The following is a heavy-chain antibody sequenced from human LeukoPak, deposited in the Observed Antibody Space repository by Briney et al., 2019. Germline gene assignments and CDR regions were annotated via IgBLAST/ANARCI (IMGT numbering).Heavy chain of an antibody. Sequence: GGSLRLSCAASGFTFSDYYMSWIRQAPGKGLEWVSYISSSGSTIYYADSVKGRFTISRDNAKNSLYLQMNSLRAEDTAVYYCARDRAYYDILTGYYRDFIYWGQGTLVTVSS. D-gene: IGHD3-9*01. V-gene: IGHV3-11*01. CDR1: GFTFSDYY. CDR3: ARDRAYYDILTGYYRDFIY. CDR2: ISSSGSTI. J-gene: IGHJ4*02.